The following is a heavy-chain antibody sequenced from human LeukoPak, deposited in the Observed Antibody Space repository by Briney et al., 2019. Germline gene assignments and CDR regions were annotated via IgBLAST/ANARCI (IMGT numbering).Heavy chain of an antibody. CDR3: ARDRSSGTFDSFGI. V-gene: IGHV1-69*13. D-gene: IGHD1-26*01. Sequence: ASVKVSCKASGGTFSNYAISWVRQAPGQGLEWLGGIIPIFGPPNTAQKFQGRVTITADESTSTVHMELSSLTSEDTAMYYCARDRSSGTFDSFGIWGPGTMVTVSS. J-gene: IGHJ3*02. CDR1: GGTFSNYA. CDR2: IIPIFGPP.